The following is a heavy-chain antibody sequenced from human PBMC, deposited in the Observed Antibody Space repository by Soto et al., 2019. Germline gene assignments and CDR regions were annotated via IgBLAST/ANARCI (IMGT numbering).Heavy chain of an antibody. CDR1: GYRFSTSG. CDR2: IYAADGDT. Sequence: QVQLVQSGAELKKPGASVKISCETSGYRFSTSGIHWLRQAPGQSLEWMGWIYAADGDTKYSQKFQGRVTLSRDTSASTAYMELSSLTSEDTSIYYCARDSQRVQIPSTGWFDPWGQGTVVTVSS. CDR3: ARDSQRVQIPSTGWFDP. D-gene: IGHD2-2*01. V-gene: IGHV1-3*01. J-gene: IGHJ5*02.